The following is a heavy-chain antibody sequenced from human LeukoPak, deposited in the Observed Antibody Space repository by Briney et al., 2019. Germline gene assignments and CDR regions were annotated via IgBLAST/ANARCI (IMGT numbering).Heavy chain of an antibody. CDR1: GFTFSSYG. CDR3: AKTTGDNAFDI. J-gene: IGHJ3*02. Sequence: GGSLRLSCAASGFTFSSYGMHWVRQAPGNGLEWLAFIRYDGTNKYYGDSVKGRFTISRDNSKNTLYLQMNSLRAEDTAIYSCAKTTGDNAFDIWGQGTMVTVSS. V-gene: IGHV3-30*02. D-gene: IGHD7-27*01. CDR2: IRYDGTNK.